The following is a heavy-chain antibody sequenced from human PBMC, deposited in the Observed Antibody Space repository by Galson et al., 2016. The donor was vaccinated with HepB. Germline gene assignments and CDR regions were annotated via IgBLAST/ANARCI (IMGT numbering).Heavy chain of an antibody. CDR1: GYTFPSYG. Sequence: SVKVSCKASGYTFPSYGISWVRQAPGQGLEWMGCISGYNGNTNYAQKLQGRVTMTTDTSTGTAYMELRSLRSDDTAVYYCARDRTYCSGGTCYGYNDYWGQGTRVTVSS. V-gene: IGHV1-18*01. J-gene: IGHJ4*02. D-gene: IGHD2-15*01. CDR2: ISGYNGNT. CDR3: ARDRTYCSGGTCYGYNDY.